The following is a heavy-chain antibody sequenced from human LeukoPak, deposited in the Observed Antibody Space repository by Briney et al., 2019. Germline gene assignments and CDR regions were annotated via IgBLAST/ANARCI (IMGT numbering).Heavy chain of an antibody. CDR2: VIPIFGTA. CDR3: ARPLSSGYSHFDY. J-gene: IGHJ4*02. Sequence: GASVKVSCKASGGTFSSYAISWVRQAPGQGLEWMGGVIPIFGTANYAQKLQGRVTMTTDTSTSTAYMELRSLRSDDTAVYYCARPLSSGYSHFDYWGQGTLVTVSS. V-gene: IGHV1-69*05. CDR1: GGTFSSYA. D-gene: IGHD3-22*01.